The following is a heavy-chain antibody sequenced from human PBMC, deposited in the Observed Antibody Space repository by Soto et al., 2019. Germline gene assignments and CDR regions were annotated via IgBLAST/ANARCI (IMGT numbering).Heavy chain of an antibody. V-gene: IGHV1-69*01. CDR1: GGTFSRYA. D-gene: IGHD5-12*01. Sequence: QVQLVQSGAEVKKPGPSVKVSCKAYGGTFSRYAISWVRQAPGQGLEWMGGIIPIFCTANYAQKFQGRVTITADESTSTAYMELSSLRSEDTAVYSCARGVRGYSGYDFEYYYYYYGMAVWGQGTTVIVSS. CDR3: ARGVRGYSGYDFEYYYYYYGMAV. J-gene: IGHJ6*02. CDR2: IIPIFCTA.